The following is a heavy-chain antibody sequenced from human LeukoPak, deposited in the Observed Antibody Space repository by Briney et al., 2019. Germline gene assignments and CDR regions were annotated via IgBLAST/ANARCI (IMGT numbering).Heavy chain of an antibody. CDR3: ARHVAARYYYYYMDV. CDR2: IYYGGST. D-gene: IGHD2-21*01. J-gene: IGHJ6*03. V-gene: IGHV4-39*01. CDR1: GGSINSSSYY. Sequence: SETLSLTCAVSGGSINSSSYYWGWIRQPPGKGLEWIGSIYYGGSTYYNPSLKSRVTISVDMSKNQFSLKLSSVTAADTAVYYCARHVAARYYYYYMDVWGKGTTVTISS.